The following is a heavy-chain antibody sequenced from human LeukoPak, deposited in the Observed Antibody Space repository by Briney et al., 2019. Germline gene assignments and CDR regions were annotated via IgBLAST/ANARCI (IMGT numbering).Heavy chain of an antibody. V-gene: IGHV4-59*11. J-gene: IGHJ4*02. D-gene: IGHD3-16*01. CDR3: ARVRLKLFDY. Sequence: SETLSLTCTVSGGSISSHYWSWIRQPPGKGLEWIGYIYYSGSTNYNPSLKSRVTISLDTSKNQFSLKLSSVTAADTAVYYCARVRLKLFDYWGQGTLVTVSS. CDR1: GGSISSHY. CDR2: IYYSGST.